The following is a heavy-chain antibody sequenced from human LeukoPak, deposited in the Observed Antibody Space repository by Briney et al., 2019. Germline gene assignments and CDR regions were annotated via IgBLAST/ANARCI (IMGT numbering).Heavy chain of an antibody. V-gene: IGHV3-7*01. Sequence: GGSLRLSCAASGFTISHFWMSWVRQAPGKGLEWVAYIKKTGSETYYVDSVKGRFTITRDNTRNSLFLQMYSLRAEDTAVYFCAREDGYCSGGNCYSYFDSWGQGILVTVSS. J-gene: IGHJ4*02. CDR3: AREDGYCSGGNCYSYFDS. CDR2: IKKTGSET. D-gene: IGHD2-15*01. CDR1: GFTISHFW.